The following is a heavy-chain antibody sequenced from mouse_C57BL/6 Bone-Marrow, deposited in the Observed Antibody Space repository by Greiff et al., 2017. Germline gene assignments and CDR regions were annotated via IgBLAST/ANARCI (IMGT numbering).Heavy chain of an antibody. CDR2: IDPSDSYP. V-gene: IGHV1-59*01. J-gene: IGHJ2*01. Sequence: VQLQQPGAELVRPGTSVKLSCTASGYTFTSYWMHWVKQRPGQGLEWIGVIDPSDSYPNYNQKFKGKATLTVDTSSSTAYMQLSSLTSEDSAVYYCARYGSNLDYWGQGTTLTDSS. D-gene: IGHD1-1*01. CDR3: ARYGSNLDY. CDR1: GYTFTSYW.